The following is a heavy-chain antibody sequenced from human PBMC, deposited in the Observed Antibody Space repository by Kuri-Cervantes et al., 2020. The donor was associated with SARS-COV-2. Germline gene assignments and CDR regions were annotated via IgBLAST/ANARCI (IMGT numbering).Heavy chain of an antibody. V-gene: IGHV4-39*01. J-gene: IGHJ4*02. Sequence: SETLSFTCTVSGGSISSGDYYWSWIRQPPGKGLEWIGSIYHSGSTYYNPSLKSRVTISVDTSKNQFSLKLSPVTAADTAVYYCARHGGIAVAGTFDYWGQGTLVTVSS. CDR1: GGSISSGDYY. CDR3: ARHGGIAVAGTFDY. D-gene: IGHD6-19*01. CDR2: IYHSGST.